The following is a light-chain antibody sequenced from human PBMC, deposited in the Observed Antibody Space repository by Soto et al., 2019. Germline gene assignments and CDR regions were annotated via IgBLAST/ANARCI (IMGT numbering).Light chain of an antibody. CDR1: QSVSSY. V-gene: IGKV3-11*01. CDR3: QQRSNWPT. J-gene: IGKJ2*01. CDR2: DAS. Sequence: EILLTQSPATLSLSPGERATLSCRASQSVSSYLAWYQQKPGQAPRLLIYDASNRATGIPARFSGSGSGTDFTLTISSLEPEDFAVYYCQQRSNWPTFGQGTKLEI.